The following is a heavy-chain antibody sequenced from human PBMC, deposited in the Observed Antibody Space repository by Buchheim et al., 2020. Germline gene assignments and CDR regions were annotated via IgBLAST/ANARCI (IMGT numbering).Heavy chain of an antibody. CDR1: GFTFSSYS. J-gene: IGHJ4*02. CDR2: ISRSSSYI. Sequence: EVQLVESGGGLVKPGGSLRLSCAASGFTFSSYSMNWVRQAPGKGLEWVSSISRSSSYIYYADSVKGRFTISRDNAKNSLYLQMNSPRAEDTAVYYCARGGYDYVWGSYRHTASGVDYWGQGTL. D-gene: IGHD3-16*02. CDR3: ARGGYDYVWGSYRHTASGVDY. V-gene: IGHV3-21*01.